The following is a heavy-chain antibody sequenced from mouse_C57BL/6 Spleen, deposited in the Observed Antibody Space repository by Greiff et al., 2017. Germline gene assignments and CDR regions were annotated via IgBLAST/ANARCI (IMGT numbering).Heavy chain of an antibody. V-gene: IGHV5-17*01. CDR3: ARNFHFDY. Sequence: EVHLVESGGGLVKPGGSLKLSCAASGFTFSDYGMHWFRQAPEKGLEWVAYISSGSSTIYYADTVKGRFTIARDNAKNTLFLHMTSLMSEDTAMXYCARNFHFDYWGQGTTLTVSS. CDR2: ISSGSSTI. CDR1: GFTFSDYG. J-gene: IGHJ2*01.